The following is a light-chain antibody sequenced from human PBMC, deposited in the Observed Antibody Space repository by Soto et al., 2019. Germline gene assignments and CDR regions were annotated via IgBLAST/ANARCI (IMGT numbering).Light chain of an antibody. CDR2: SVT. Sequence: QYALTQPASVSGSPGQSITISCTGTRSDVGGYNFVYWYQQHPGKAPKLIIYSVTNRPSGVSNRFSGSKSGNTASLTISGLQAEDEAVYYCISCTRSTNVVLGGGTKLTV. V-gene: IGLV2-14*01. J-gene: IGLJ2*01. CDR3: ISCTRSTNVV. CDR1: RSDVGGYNF.